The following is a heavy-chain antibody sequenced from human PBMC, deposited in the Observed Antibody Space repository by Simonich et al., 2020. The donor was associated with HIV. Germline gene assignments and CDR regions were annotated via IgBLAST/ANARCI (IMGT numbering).Heavy chain of an antibody. D-gene: IGHD3-16*01. CDR2: SNPNSGGT. Sequence: QVQLVQSGAEVKKPGASVTVSCKPSGYRITGFSMHWVRQAPGEGLEWAGRSNPNSGGTDYAQNFQGRVTLTSDTSISTAYMELSGLRSDDTDVYYCASGMMGFDYWGQGTLVTVSS. V-gene: IGHV1-2*02. CDR3: ASGMMGFDY. J-gene: IGHJ4*02. CDR1: GYRITGFS.